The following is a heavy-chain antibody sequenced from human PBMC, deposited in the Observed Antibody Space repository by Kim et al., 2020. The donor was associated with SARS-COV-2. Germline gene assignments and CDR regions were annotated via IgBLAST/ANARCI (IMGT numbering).Heavy chain of an antibody. CDR1: GASISSNSLY. D-gene: IGHD6-19*01. Sequence: SETLSLTCTVSGASISSNSLYWGWIRQPPGKGLEWIGSIYYTGGTNYNPSLKSRVTISVDTSKNQFSLKLSSVTAADTAVYYCARQPIYTGGWYPDWFDPWGQETLVTVSS. V-gene: IGHV4-39*01. CDR2: IYYTGGT. CDR3: ARQPIYTGGWYPDWFDP. J-gene: IGHJ5*02.